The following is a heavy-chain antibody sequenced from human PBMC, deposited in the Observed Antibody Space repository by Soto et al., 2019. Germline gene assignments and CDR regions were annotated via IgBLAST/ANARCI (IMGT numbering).Heavy chain of an antibody. J-gene: IGHJ1*01. D-gene: IGHD6-19*01. Sequence: GASVKVSCKASGGTFSSYAISWVRQAPGQGLEWMGGIIPIFGTANYAQKFQGRVTITADETTSTAYMELSSLRSEDTAVYYCARTNSREQWLVLEYFQHWGQGTLVTVSS. V-gene: IGHV1-69*13. CDR2: IIPIFGTA. CDR3: ARTNSREQWLVLEYFQH. CDR1: GGTFSSYA.